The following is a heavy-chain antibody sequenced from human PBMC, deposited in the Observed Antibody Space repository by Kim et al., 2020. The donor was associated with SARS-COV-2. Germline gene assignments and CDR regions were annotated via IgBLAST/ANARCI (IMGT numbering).Heavy chain of an antibody. V-gene: IGHV3-66*01. J-gene: IGHJ4*02. Sequence: TYYTDSVKGRFTISRDNSKNTLYLQMNSLRAEDTAVYYCASTDGYKFFDYWGQGTLVTVSS. CDR2: T. D-gene: IGHD5-12*01. CDR3: ASTDGYKFFDY.